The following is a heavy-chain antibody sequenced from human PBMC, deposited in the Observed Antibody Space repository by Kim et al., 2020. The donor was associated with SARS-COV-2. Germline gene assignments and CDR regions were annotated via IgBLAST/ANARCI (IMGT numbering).Heavy chain of an antibody. CDR3: APYYDSNSYRGQWD. CDR2: ISSNSGHT. J-gene: IGHJ4*01. V-gene: IGHV1-18*01. D-gene: IGHD3-22*01. CDR1: GYRFSNYV. Sequence: ASVKVSCKASGYRFSNYVLVWARQAPGKGLEWMGWISSNSGHTKYAQNVQGRVTLTTDTSTNTGYMELSSLRSDDTAVYYCAPYYDSNSYRGQWDWGQGT.